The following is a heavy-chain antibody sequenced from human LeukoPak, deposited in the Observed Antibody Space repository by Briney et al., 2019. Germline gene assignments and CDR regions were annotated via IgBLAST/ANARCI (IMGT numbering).Heavy chain of an antibody. D-gene: IGHD3-22*01. Sequence: PSETLSLTCTVSGGSISSGGYYWSWIRQHPGKGLEWIGYIYYSGSTYYNPSLKSRVTISVVTSKNQFSLKLSSVTAADTAVYYCAGDSSGYPIFDYWGQGTLVTVSS. CDR1: GGSISSGGYY. V-gene: IGHV4-31*03. J-gene: IGHJ4*02. CDR2: IYYSGST. CDR3: AGDSSGYPIFDY.